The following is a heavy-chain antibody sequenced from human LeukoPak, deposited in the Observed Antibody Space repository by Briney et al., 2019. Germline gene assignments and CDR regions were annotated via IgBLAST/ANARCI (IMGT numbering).Heavy chain of an antibody. CDR2: MKGDGSEI. V-gene: IGHV3-7*01. J-gene: IGHJ3*01. CDR3: ARPAYTAAYDL. D-gene: IGHD3-16*01. CDR1: GFTFRSYS. Sequence: PGGSLRLSCAASGFTFRSYSMTWVRQAPGKGLEWVANMKGDGSEIHYVDSVKGRFTISRDNAKNSLYLQMNYLRAEDTAVYYCARPAYTAAYDLWGQGTMVAVSS.